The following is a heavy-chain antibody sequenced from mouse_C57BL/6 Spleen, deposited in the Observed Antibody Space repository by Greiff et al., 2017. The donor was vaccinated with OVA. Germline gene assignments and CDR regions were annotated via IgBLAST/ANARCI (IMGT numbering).Heavy chain of an antibody. CDR3: TRGNYGSFYFDY. J-gene: IGHJ2*01. Sequence: VQLQESGAELVRPGASVTLSCKASGYTFTDYEMHWVKQKPVHGLEWIGAIDPETGGTAYNQKFKGKAILTADKSSSTAYMELRSLTSEDSAVYYCTRGNYGSFYFDYWGQGTTLTVSS. V-gene: IGHV1-15*01. D-gene: IGHD1-1*01. CDR2: IDPETGGT. CDR1: GYTFTDYE.